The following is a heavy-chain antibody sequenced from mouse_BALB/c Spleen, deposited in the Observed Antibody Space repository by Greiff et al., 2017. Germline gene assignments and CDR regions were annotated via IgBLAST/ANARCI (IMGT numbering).Heavy chain of an antibody. CDR2: ISSGGSYT. Sequence: EVQGVESGGGLVKPGGSLKLSCAASGFTFSSYAMSWVRQTPEKRLEWVATISSGGSYTYYPDSVKGRFTISRDNAKNTLYLQMSSLRSEDTAMYYCASSFAYWGQGTLVTVSA. V-gene: IGHV5-9-3*01. J-gene: IGHJ3*01. CDR3: ASSFAY. CDR1: GFTFSSYA.